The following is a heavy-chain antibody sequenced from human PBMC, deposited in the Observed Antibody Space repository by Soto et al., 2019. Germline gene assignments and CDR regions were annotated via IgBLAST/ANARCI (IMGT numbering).Heavy chain of an antibody. V-gene: IGHV4-34*01. J-gene: IGHJ4*02. CDR1: GGSFSGYY. CDR3: ARGAGYSRSWYYFDY. Sequence: PSETLSLTCAVYGGSFSGYYWSWIRQPPGKGLEWIGEINHSGGTNYNPSLKSRVTISVDTSKNQFSLKLSSVTAADTAVYYCARGAGYSRSWYYFDYWGQGTLVTVSS. CDR2: INHSGGT. D-gene: IGHD6-13*01.